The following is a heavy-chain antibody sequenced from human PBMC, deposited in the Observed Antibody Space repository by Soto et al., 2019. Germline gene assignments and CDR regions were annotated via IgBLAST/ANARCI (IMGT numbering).Heavy chain of an antibody. CDR1: GGPISGYS. Sequence: VQLQESGPGLVKPSQTLSLICTVSGGPISGYSWHWVRQSSGQGLEWVGYIYYNAITYYNPSLEVRGTISLDPPNSRFSRGLTGLTPADAAVYSCAGEGVGMVGFAFWGKGVHVPVSS. D-gene: IGHD2-21*01. CDR2: IYYNAIT. CDR3: AGEGVGMVGFAF. J-gene: IGHJ4*02. V-gene: IGHV4-30-4*01.